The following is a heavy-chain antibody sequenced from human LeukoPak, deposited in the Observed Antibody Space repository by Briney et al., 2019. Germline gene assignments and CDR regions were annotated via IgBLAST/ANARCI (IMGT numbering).Heavy chain of an antibody. CDR2: MNPNSGNT. CDR3: ATSTASTHNYYYYYMDV. Sequence: ASVKVSCKASGYTFTSYDINWVRQATGQGLEWMGWMNPNSGNTGYAQKFQGRVTITRNTSISTAYMELSSLRSEDTAVYYCATSTASTHNYYYYYMDVWGKGTTVTVSS. J-gene: IGHJ6*03. CDR1: GYTFTSYD. D-gene: IGHD2-15*01. V-gene: IGHV1-8*03.